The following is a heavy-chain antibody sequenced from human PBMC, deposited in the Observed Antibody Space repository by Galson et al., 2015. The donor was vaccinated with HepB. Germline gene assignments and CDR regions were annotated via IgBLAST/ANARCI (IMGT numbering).Heavy chain of an antibody. CDR1: GFTFSDSY. V-gene: IGHV3-11*06. D-gene: IGHD2-21*02. Sequence: SLRLSCAASGFTFSDSYMNWIRQTPGKGLEWLSYINGRSTDTNYAGSVRGRFSISRDNAKNSLYLQMNGLRAEDTAMYYCVRTAREADFWGQGTLVTVSS. CDR2: INGRSTDT. CDR3: VRTAREADF. J-gene: IGHJ4*02.